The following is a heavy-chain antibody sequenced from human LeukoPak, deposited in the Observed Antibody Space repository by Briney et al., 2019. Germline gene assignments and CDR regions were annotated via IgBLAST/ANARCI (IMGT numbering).Heavy chain of an antibody. J-gene: IGHJ4*02. CDR3: ARDGRGYSYGRPFDY. Sequence: SETLSLTCAVSGGSISSGGYSWSWIRQPPGKGLEWIGYIYYSGSIYYNPSLKSRITISVDTSKNQFSLKLSSLTAADTAVYYCARDGRGYSYGRPFDYWGQGTLVTVSS. CDR1: GGSISSGGYS. CDR2: IYYSGSI. V-gene: IGHV4-30-4*07. D-gene: IGHD5-18*01.